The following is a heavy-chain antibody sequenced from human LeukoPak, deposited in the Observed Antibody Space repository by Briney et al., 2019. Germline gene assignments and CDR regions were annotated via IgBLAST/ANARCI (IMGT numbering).Heavy chain of an antibody. D-gene: IGHD3-22*01. CDR2: ISSSGGAM. Sequence: GGSLRLSCAASGLSFSDYCMSWVRQAPGKGLQWVSYISSSGGAMYYADSVKGRFTISRDNAKNSLFLQMNSLRVEDTAVYYCAWPGDTSGYFFNFDYWGQGALVTVSS. CDR3: AWPGDTSGYFFNFDY. V-gene: IGHV3-11*01. CDR1: GLSFSDYC. J-gene: IGHJ4*02.